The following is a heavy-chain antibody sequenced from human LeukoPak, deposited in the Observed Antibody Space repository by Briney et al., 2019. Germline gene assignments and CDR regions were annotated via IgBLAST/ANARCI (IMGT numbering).Heavy chain of an antibody. CDR3: ARDRTSSGYFDY. Sequence: GESLKISCAASGFTVSSNYMSWVRQAPGKGLEWVSVIYSGGSTYYADSVKGRFTISRDNSKNTLYLQMNSLRAEDTAVYYCARDRTSSGYFDYWGQGTLVTVSS. CDR1: GFTVSSNY. CDR2: IYSGGST. D-gene: IGHD3-22*01. J-gene: IGHJ4*02. V-gene: IGHV3-53*01.